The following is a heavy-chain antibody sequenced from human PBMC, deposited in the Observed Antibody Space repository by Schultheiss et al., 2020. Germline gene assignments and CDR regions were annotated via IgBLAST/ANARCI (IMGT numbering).Heavy chain of an antibody. CDR3: ARSSSSWYPGAFDI. D-gene: IGHD6-13*01. V-gene: IGHV1-2*02. J-gene: IGHJ3*02. CDR1: GYTFTGYY. CDR2: INPNSGGT. Sequence: ASVKVSCKASGYTFTGYYMHWVRQAPGQGLEWMGWINPNSGGTNYAQKFQGRVTMTRDTSISTAYMELSSLRSEDTAVYYCARSSSSWYPGAFDIWGQGTMVTVAS.